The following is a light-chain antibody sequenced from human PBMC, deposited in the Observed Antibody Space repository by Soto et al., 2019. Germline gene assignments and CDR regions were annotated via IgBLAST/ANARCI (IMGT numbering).Light chain of an antibody. Sequence: QSALTQPPSASGSPGQSLTISCTGTSTDVGNYNYVSWYQRHPGKAPKLMISDVNRRPSGVPDRFSGSKSGNTASLTVSGLQAEDEADYYCSSYAGSNNWVFGGGTKVTVL. CDR1: STDVGNYNY. CDR2: DVN. CDR3: SSYAGSNNWV. V-gene: IGLV2-8*01. J-gene: IGLJ3*02.